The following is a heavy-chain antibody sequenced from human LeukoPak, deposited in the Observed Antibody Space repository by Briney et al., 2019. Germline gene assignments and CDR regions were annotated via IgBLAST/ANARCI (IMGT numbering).Heavy chain of an antibody. CDR3: ARGPGYGDSDFFDY. Sequence: GGSLRLSCAASGFTFRNYGMHWVRQAPGKGLEWVAVIWYDGSNKYYADSVKGRFTISRDNSKNTLYLQMNSLRAEDTAVYYCARGPGYGDSDFFDYWGQGTLVTVSS. CDR2: IWYDGSNK. D-gene: IGHD4-17*01. CDR1: GFTFRNYG. J-gene: IGHJ4*02. V-gene: IGHV3-33*01.